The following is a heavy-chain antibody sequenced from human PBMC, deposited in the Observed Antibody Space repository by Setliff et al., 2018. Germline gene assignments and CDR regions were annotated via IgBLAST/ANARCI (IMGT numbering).Heavy chain of an antibody. CDR3: ARRSPAYYSDSSGYFYDTSPYMDV. CDR1: DASISTYY. J-gene: IGHJ6*03. Sequence: PSETLSLTCTVSDASISTYYWSWIRQPPGKRLEWIGFIHHSGSTHYNPSLKSRVTISVDTSKNQFSLKLSSVAVADTAVYYCARRSPAYYSDSSGYFYDTSPYMDVWGKGTTVTV. V-gene: IGHV4-59*08. D-gene: IGHD3-22*01. CDR2: IHHSGST.